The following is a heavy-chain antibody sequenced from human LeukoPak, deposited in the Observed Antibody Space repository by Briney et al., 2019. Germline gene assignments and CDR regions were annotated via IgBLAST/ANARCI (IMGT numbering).Heavy chain of an antibody. V-gene: IGHV3-23*01. CDR3: AKDTSMGKYCTNGVCSPFDY. CDR1: GFTFSSYA. D-gene: IGHD2-8*01. J-gene: IGHJ4*02. Sequence: PGGSLTLSCAGSGFTFSSYAMSWVRQAPGQGLEWVSVISDSGDYKPYPAPVRGRSTTFRDNDRKTLYLQMISLRPEDTAVYYCAKDTSMGKYCTNGVCSPFDYWGQGTLVTVSS. CDR2: ISDSGDYK.